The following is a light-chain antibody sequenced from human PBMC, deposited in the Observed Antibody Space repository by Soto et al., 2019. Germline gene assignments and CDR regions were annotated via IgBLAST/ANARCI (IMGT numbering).Light chain of an antibody. CDR2: DAS. J-gene: IGKJ1*01. V-gene: IGKV3-20*01. Sequence: VLTQSPCTLSLSPGLSSTLSCMTSQNIINNYLAWYQHKPGQAPRLLMYDASLRATGVPDRFSGSGSGTDFTLTISSLQPEDFATYSCQQTYTTPETFGQGTKVDNK. CDR1: QNIINNY. CDR3: QQTYTTPET.